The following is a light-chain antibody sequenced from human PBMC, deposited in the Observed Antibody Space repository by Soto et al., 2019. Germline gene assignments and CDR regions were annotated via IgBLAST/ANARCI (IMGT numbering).Light chain of an antibody. CDR3: LLYYGGPNVV. CDR2: SAS. CDR1: TGAVTSGYY. V-gene: IGLV7-43*01. Sequence: QAVVTQEPSLTVSPGGSVTLTCASSTGAVTSGYYPYWFQQKPGKAPRALIYSASNTHSWTPARFSGSLLGGKAALTLSGVQPEDEAEYYCLLYYGGPNVVFGGGTKLTVL. J-gene: IGLJ2*01.